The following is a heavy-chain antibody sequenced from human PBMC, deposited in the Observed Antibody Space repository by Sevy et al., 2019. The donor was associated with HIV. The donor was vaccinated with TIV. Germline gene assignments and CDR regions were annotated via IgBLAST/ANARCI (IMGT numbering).Heavy chain of an antibody. CDR2: IWSDGAYQ. D-gene: IGHD3-10*01. V-gene: IGHV3-33*01. CDR1: GFTFSNYA. CDR3: ARGGYYYGNADYYALDS. Sequence: GGSLRLSCAATGFTFSNYAMHWVRQAPGKGMEWVAIIWSDGAYQYHGDSVKGRFTISRDNSKNTLYLQMNTVSVADTAVYYCARGGYYYGNADYYALDSWGQGTLVTVSS. J-gene: IGHJ4*02.